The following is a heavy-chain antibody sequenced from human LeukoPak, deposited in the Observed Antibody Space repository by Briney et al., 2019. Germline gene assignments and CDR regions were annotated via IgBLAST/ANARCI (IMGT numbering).Heavy chain of an antibody. D-gene: IGHD3-22*01. CDR2: ISAYNGNT. CDR3: ARVDSSEDAFDI. V-gene: IGHV1-18*01. Sequence: ASVKVSCKASGYTFTSYGISWVRQAPGQGLEWMGWISAYNGNTNYAQKLQGRVAMTTDTSTGTAYMELRSLRSDDTAVYYCARVDSSEDAFDIWGQGTMVTVSS. CDR1: GYTFTSYG. J-gene: IGHJ3*02.